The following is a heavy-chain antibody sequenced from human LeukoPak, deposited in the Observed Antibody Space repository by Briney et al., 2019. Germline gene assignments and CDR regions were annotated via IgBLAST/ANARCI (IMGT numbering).Heavy chain of an antibody. CDR3: TTFGFYNWNDEPDDY. V-gene: IGHV3-23*01. CDR1: GFTFSSYA. D-gene: IGHD1-1*01. J-gene: IGHJ4*02. CDR2: ISGSGGST. Sequence: PGGSLRLSCAASGFTFSSYAMSWFRQAPGKGLEWVSAISGSGGSTYYADSVKGRFTISRDNSKNTLYLQMNSLKTEDTAVYYCTTFGFYNWNDEPDDYWGQGTLVTVSS.